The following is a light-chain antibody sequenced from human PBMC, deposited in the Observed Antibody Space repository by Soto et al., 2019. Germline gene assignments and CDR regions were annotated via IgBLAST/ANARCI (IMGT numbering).Light chain of an antibody. CDR1: QGISSY. CDR2: AAS. CDR3: QQLNTNPPYT. V-gene: IGKV1-9*01. J-gene: IGKJ2*01. Sequence: IQLTQSPSSLSASVGDRVTITCRASQGISSYLAWYQQKPGKAPKLLIYAASTLQSGVPSRFSGSGSGTDFTLTINSLQPEDFATYYCQQLNTNPPYTFGRGTKLEIK.